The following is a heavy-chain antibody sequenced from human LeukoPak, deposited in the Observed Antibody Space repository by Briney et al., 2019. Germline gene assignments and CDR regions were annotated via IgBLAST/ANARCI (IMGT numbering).Heavy chain of an antibody. Sequence: SVKVSCKASGGTFSSYAISWVRQTPGQGLEWMGGIIPIFGTANYAQKLQGRVTMTTDTSTSTAYMELRSLRSDDTAVYYCARSVTGILGASEGAYYYYMDVWGKGTTVTVSS. V-gene: IGHV1-69*05. CDR2: IIPIFGTA. CDR1: GGTFSSYA. J-gene: IGHJ6*03. CDR3: ARSVTGILGASEGAYYYYMDV. D-gene: IGHD1-26*01.